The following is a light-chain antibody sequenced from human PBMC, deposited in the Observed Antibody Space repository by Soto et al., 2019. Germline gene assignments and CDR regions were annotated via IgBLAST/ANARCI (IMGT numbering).Light chain of an antibody. CDR2: GNS. CDR1: RSNIGAGYD. Sequence: QSVLTQPPSVSGAPGQRVTISCTGSRSNIGAGYDVHWYQQLPGTAPKLLIYGNSNRPSGVPDRFSGSKSGTSASLAITGLQAEDEADYYCQSYDSSLSGYVFGGGTKVTVL. CDR3: QSYDSSLSGYV. V-gene: IGLV1-40*01. J-gene: IGLJ2*01.